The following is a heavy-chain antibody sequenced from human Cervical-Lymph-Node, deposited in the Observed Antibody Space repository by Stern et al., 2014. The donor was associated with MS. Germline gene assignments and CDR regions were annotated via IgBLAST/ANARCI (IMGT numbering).Heavy chain of an antibody. CDR3: ARDGRYDDDRSGPGDY. CDR1: GFTFSIYS. V-gene: IGHV3-48*02. CDR2: ISSSGDSI. Sequence: EMQLVESGGGLVQPGGSLRLSCTASGFTFSIYSMNWVRQAPGKGLEWVSYISSSGDSIYYADSVKGRFSVSRDNAKNSLFLQMSSLRDEDTAVYYCARDGRYDDDRSGPGDYWGQGTLVTVSS. J-gene: IGHJ4*02. D-gene: IGHD3-22*01.